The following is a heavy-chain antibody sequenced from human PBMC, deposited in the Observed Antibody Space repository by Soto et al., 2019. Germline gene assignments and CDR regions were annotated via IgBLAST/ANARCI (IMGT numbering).Heavy chain of an antibody. CDR2: ISGSGGST. CDR1: GCKCSNYG. J-gene: IGHJ6*03. D-gene: IGHD4-17*01. V-gene: IGHV3-23*01. CDR3: AKGGDYGDYDPYYSFSFMDV. Sequence: AAGCKCSNYGMRWIRQKPRKGLEWVSAISGSGGSTYYADSVKGRFTISRDNSKNTLYLQMNSLRAEDTAVYYCAKGGDYGDYDPYYSFSFMDVWGKGTTVPVSS.